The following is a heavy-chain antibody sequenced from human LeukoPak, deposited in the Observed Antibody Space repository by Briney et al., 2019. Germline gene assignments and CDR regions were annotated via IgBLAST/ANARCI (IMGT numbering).Heavy chain of an antibody. Sequence: AGGSLRLSCAASGFTFEDYAMHWVRHAPGKGLEWVSGISWNSGTIGYADSVKGRFTISRDNAKNSLYLQMNSLRAEDTAVYYCARDSLDYGSMDVWGKGTTVTVSS. V-gene: IGHV3-9*01. J-gene: IGHJ6*03. CDR3: ARDSLDYGSMDV. D-gene: IGHD4/OR15-4a*01. CDR2: ISWNSGTI. CDR1: GFTFEDYA.